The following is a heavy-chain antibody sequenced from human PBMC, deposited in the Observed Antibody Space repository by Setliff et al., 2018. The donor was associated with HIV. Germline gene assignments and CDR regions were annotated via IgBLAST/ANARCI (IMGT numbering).Heavy chain of an antibody. Sequence: SETLSLTCSVSSGSMTGHYWTWVRQPPGRGLEWIGYLHSLGSSRVSDTPNYSPSLKSRITISLDTSKRQLSLTMTSVTAADTAVYYCARGLSSQTYWGTRPLGLDYWGQGSPVTVSS. V-gene: IGHV4-4*08. D-gene: IGHD2-2*01. CDR2: LHSLGSSRVSDTP. CDR3: ARGLSSQTYWGTRPLGLDY. J-gene: IGHJ4*01. CDR1: SGSMTGHY.